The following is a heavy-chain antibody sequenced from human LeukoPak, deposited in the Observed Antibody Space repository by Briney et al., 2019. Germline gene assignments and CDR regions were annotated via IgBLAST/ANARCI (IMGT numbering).Heavy chain of an antibody. Sequence: GGSLRLSCAASGFTFGTQSMNWVRQAPGKGLEWVSFISRTSSTIYYADSVKGRLTISRDNAKNSLYLQMNSLRAEDTAVYYCAGGYSYGSLFDYWGQGTLVTVSS. V-gene: IGHV3-48*04. CDR3: AGGYSYGSLFDY. CDR2: ISRTSSTI. J-gene: IGHJ4*02. D-gene: IGHD5-18*01. CDR1: GFTFGTQS.